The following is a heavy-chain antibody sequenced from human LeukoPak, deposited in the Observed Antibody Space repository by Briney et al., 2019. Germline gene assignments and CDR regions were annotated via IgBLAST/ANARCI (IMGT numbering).Heavy chain of an antibody. V-gene: IGHV3-11*01. CDR1: GFTFSDYH. Sequence: PGGSLRLSCAASGFTFSDYHMSWIRQAPGKGLEWLSYIYGTDSTISYAASVKGRFTISRDNAKNSLYLQVNSLRAEDTAVYYCARDAYYYDSSSYYRNAFDIWGQGTVVTVSS. CDR3: ARDAYYYDSSSYYRNAFDI. J-gene: IGHJ3*02. CDR2: IYGTDSTI. D-gene: IGHD3-22*01.